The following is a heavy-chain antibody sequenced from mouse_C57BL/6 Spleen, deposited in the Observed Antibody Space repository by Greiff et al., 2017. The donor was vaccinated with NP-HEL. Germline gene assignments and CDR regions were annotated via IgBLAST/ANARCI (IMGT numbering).Heavy chain of an antibody. J-gene: IGHJ1*03. D-gene: IGHD2-3*01. Sequence: EVKLMESGGDLVKPGGSLKLSCAASGFTFSSYGMSWVRQTPDKRLEWVATISSGGSYTYYPDSVKGRFTISRDNAKNTLYLQMSSLKPEDTAMYYCASPIYDGYYEGYFDVWGTGTTVTVSS. CDR3: ASPIYDGYYEGYFDV. V-gene: IGHV5-6*01. CDR2: ISSGGSYT. CDR1: GFTFSSYG.